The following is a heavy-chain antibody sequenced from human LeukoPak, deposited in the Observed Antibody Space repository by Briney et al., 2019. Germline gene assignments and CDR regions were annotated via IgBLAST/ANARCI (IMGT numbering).Heavy chain of an antibody. CDR2: IKSDGSST. V-gene: IGHV3-74*01. CDR1: GFTFSSYW. Sequence: GGSLRLSCAASGFTFSSYWMHWVRQVPGKGLVWVSRIKSDGSSTSYADSVKGRFTISRDNAKNTLYLQMNSLRAEDTAVYYCTRVGYCSGGSCPDWYFDLWGRGTLVTVSS. D-gene: IGHD2-15*01. J-gene: IGHJ2*01. CDR3: TRVGYCSGGSCPDWYFDL.